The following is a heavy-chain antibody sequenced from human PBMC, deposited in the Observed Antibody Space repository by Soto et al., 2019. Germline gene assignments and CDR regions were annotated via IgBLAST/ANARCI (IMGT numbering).Heavy chain of an antibody. J-gene: IGHJ4*02. CDR1: GFTFSSYA. CDR2: ISGSGGST. CDR3: AKEARFTYYYGSGSYFDY. Sequence: GGSLRLSCAASGFTFSSYAMSWVRQAPGKGLEWVSAISGSGGSTYYADSVKGRFTISRDNSKNTLYLQMNSLRAEDTAVYYCAKEARFTYYYGSGSYFDYWGQGTLVTVSS. V-gene: IGHV3-23*01. D-gene: IGHD3-10*01.